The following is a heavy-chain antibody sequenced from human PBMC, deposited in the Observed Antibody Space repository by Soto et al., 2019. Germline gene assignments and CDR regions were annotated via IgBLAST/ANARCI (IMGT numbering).Heavy chain of an antibody. J-gene: IGHJ6*02. CDR3: ARDRGNYDFWSGDYYYYGMDV. CDR2: IYHSGST. Sequence: SETLSLTCAVSGGSISSSNWLSWVRQPPGKGLEWIGEIYHSGSTNYNPSLKSRVTISVDKSKNQFSLKLSSVTAADTAVYYCARDRGNYDFWSGDYYYYGMDVWGQGTTGTVSS. D-gene: IGHD3-3*01. CDR1: GGSISSSNW. V-gene: IGHV4-4*02.